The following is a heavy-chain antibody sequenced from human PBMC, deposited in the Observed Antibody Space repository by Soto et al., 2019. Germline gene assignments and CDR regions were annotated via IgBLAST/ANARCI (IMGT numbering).Heavy chain of an antibody. CDR1: GGSISSSSYY. Sequence: ETLSLTCTVSGGSISSSSYYWGWIRQPPGKGLEWIGSIYYSGSTYYNPSLKSRVTISVDTSKNQFSLKLSSVTAADTAVYYCASTYCTNGVCRHSNYYYYGMDVWGQGTTVTVSS. V-gene: IGHV4-39*01. J-gene: IGHJ6*02. CDR3: ASTYCTNGVCRHSNYYYYGMDV. D-gene: IGHD2-8*01. CDR2: IYYSGST.